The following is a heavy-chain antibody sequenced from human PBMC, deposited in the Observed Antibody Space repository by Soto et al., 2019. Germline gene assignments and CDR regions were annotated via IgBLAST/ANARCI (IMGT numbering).Heavy chain of an antibody. CDR1: GLTVSGKKY. V-gene: IGHV3-53*01. CDR3: ATWHEREHAYDV. D-gene: IGHD1-1*01. J-gene: IGHJ3*01. CDR2: LYDVDGS. Sequence: DVQLVESGGGLMQPGVSLRLSCAASGLTVSGKKYVAWVRQAPEKGLEWVSALYDVDGSFYSESVKCRFTTSSDSSKTTVYLQMNDLRPADTAVYYCATWHEREHAYDVWGQGTTVTVSS.